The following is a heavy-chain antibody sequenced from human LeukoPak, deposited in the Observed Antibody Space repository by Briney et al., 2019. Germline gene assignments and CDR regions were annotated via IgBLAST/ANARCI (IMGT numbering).Heavy chain of an antibody. CDR1: GFTFSSYS. Sequence: GGSLRLSCAASGFTFSSYSMNWVRQAPGKGLEWVSYISSSSSTIYYADSVKGRFTISRDNAKNSLYLQMNSLRAEDTAVYYCARDRIRYCSGGSCYSRFDYWGQGTLVTVSS. D-gene: IGHD2-15*01. CDR3: ARDRIRYCSGGSCYSRFDY. V-gene: IGHV3-48*01. J-gene: IGHJ4*02. CDR2: ISSSSSTI.